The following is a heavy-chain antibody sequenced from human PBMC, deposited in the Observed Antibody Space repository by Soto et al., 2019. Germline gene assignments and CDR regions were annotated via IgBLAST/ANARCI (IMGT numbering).Heavy chain of an antibody. CDR2: IYSGGVT. Sequence: PGGSLRLSCAASGFTVSSNYMSWVRQAPGKGLEWVSVIYSGGVTYYADSVKGRFTISRDSSKNTLYLQMNSLRAEDTAVYYCARERGSGWTFDYWGQGTLVTVSS. J-gene: IGHJ4*02. CDR3: ARERGSGWTFDY. V-gene: IGHV3-66*01. D-gene: IGHD6-19*01. CDR1: GFTVSSNY.